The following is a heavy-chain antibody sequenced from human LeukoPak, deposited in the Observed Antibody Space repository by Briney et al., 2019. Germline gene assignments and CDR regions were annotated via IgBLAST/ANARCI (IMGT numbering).Heavy chain of an antibody. Sequence: GGSLRLSCAGSGFTFNNYAMSWVRQTPRKGLEWVSTISIGGDGTYYADPVKGRFTMSRDNSKNTLYLQMSSLRAEDTAVYYCAKGVFPGNSYGRKTLDDWGQGTLVTVSS. D-gene: IGHD5-18*01. V-gene: IGHV3-23*01. J-gene: IGHJ4*02. CDR3: AKGVFPGNSYGRKTLDD. CDR2: ISIGGDGT. CDR1: GFTFNNYA.